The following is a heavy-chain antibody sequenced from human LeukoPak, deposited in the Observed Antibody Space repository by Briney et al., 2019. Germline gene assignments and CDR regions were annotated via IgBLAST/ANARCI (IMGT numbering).Heavy chain of an antibody. V-gene: IGHV3-30*02. J-gene: IGHJ4*02. CDR2: IRYDGSNK. Sequence: GGSLRLSCAASGFTFSSYGMHWVRQAPGKGLEWVAFIRYDGSNKYYADSVKGRFTISRDNSKNTLYLQMNSPRAEDTAVYYCAKDRADVHRPTYYDILTGYAFDYWGQGTLVTVSS. CDR1: GFTFSSYG. CDR3: AKDRADVHRPTYYDILTGYAFDY. D-gene: IGHD3-9*01.